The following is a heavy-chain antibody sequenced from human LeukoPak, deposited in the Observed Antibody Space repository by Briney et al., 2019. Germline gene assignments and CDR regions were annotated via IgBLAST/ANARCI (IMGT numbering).Heavy chain of an antibody. D-gene: IGHD3-10*01. CDR3: ASANYYGSGSYYIVY. CDR2: IYYSGST. J-gene: IGHJ4*02. CDR1: GGSISSYY. Sequence: SETLSLTCTVSGGSISSYYWSWIRQPPGKGLEWIGYIYYSGSTNYNPSLKSRVTISVDTSKNQFSLKLSSVTAADTAVYYCASANYYGSGSYYIVYWGQGTLVTVSS. V-gene: IGHV4-59*12.